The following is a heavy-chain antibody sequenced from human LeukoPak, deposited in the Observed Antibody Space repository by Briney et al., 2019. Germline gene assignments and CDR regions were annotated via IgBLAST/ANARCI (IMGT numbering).Heavy chain of an antibody. CDR1: GFTFSSYD. V-gene: IGHV3-13*04. Sequence: SGGSLRLSCAASGFTFSSYDMHWVRQATGKGLEWVSAIGTAGDTYYPGSVKGRFTISRENAKNSLYLQMNSLRAGDTAVYYCARGNYYGPGYDAFDIWGQGTMVTVSS. CDR2: IGTAGDT. J-gene: IGHJ3*02. CDR3: ARGNYYGPGYDAFDI. D-gene: IGHD3-10*01.